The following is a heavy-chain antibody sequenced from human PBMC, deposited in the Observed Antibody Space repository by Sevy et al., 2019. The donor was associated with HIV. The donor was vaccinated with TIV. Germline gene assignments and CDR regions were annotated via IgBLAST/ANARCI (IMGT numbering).Heavy chain of an antibody. J-gene: IGHJ5*02. Sequence: ASVKVSCKASGYTFTGYYMHWVRQAPGQGLEWMGWINPNSGGTNYAQRFQGRVTMTRDTSISTAYMELSRLRSDDTAVYYCARLKVLYSSRETNWFDPWGQGTLVTVSS. D-gene: IGHD2-2*02. V-gene: IGHV1-2*02. CDR3: ARLKVLYSSRETNWFDP. CDR1: GYTFTGYY. CDR2: INPNSGGT.